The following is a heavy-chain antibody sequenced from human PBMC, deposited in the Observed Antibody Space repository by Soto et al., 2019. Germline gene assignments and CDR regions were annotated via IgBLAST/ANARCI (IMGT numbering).Heavy chain of an antibody. J-gene: IGHJ5*02. CDR1: GFTVSSNY. CDR2: IYSGGTT. V-gene: IGHV3-66*01. Sequence: EVQLVESGGGLVQPGGSLRLSCAASGFTVSSNYMSWVRQAPGKGLEWVSVIYSGGTTYYADSVKGRFTISRDNSKNTLYPQMNSRRAEDTAVYYCARNGDSSDYRGWFDPWGQGTLVTVSS. D-gene: IGHD3-22*01. CDR3: ARNGDSSDYRGWFDP.